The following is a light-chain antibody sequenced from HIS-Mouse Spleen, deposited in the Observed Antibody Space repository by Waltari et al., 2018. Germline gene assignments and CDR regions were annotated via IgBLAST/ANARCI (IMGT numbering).Light chain of an antibody. Sequence: QSALTQPASVSGSPGQSITISCPGTSSDVGGYNYVSWSQQHPGKAPKLMICDVSNPPAGVSNRFSGSKSGNTASLTISGLQAEDEADYYCSSYTSSSTVFGGGTKLTVL. J-gene: IGLJ2*01. CDR2: DVS. V-gene: IGLV2-14*03. CDR3: SSYTSSSTV. CDR1: SSDVGGYNY.